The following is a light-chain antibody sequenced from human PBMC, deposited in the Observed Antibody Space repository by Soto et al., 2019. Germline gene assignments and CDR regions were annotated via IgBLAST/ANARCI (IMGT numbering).Light chain of an antibody. Sequence: EIVLTQSPGTLSLSPGERATRSCRASQSVSSSYLAWYQQKPGQAPRLLIYGASSRATGIPDRFSGSGSGTDFTLTISRLEPEDFAVYYCQQYGSLPGSFGGGTKVEIK. CDR2: GAS. CDR1: QSVSSSY. J-gene: IGKJ4*01. V-gene: IGKV3-20*01. CDR3: QQYGSLPGS.